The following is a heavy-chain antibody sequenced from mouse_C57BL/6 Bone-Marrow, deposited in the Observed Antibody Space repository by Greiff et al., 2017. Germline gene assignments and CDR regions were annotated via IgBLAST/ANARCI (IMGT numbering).Heavy chain of an antibody. D-gene: IGHD3-2*01. CDR2: IWGVGST. CDR1: GFSLTSYG. Sequence: VQVVESGPGLVAPSQSLSITCTVSGFSLTSYGVDWVRQSPGKGLEWLGVIWGVGSTNYNSALKSRLSISKDNSKSQVFLKMNSLQTDDTAMYYCASGQPWAMDYWGQGTSVTVSS. CDR3: ASGQPWAMDY. V-gene: IGHV2-6*01. J-gene: IGHJ4*01.